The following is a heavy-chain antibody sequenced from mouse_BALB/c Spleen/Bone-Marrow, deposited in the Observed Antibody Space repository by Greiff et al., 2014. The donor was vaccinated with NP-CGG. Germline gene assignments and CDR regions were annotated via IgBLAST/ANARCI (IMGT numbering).Heavy chain of an antibody. Sequence: VQLQQSAAELARPGASVKMSCKASGYSFTSYTMHWVKQRPGQGLEWIGYINPSSGYNEYNQKFKDKTTLTADKSSSTAYMQRSSLTSEDSAVYYCARPYGNYVYYRGQGTTLTVSS. CDR3: ARPYGNYVYY. J-gene: IGHJ2*01. V-gene: IGHV1-4*02. CDR1: GYSFTSYT. CDR2: INPSSGYN. D-gene: IGHD2-10*02.